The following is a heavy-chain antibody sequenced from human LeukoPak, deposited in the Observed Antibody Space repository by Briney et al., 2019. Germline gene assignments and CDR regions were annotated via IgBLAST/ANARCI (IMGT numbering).Heavy chain of an antibody. CDR2: IRYDGSNK. J-gene: IGHJ4*02. CDR3: SKDRGWELRYFDY. D-gene: IGHD1-26*01. CDR1: GFSFSNSG. Sequence: GGSLRLSCTTSGFSFSNSGMHWVRQAPGKGLEWVTFIRYDGSNKYYADSVKGRFTISRDNSKNTLYLQMNSLRPEDTAMYYCSKDRGWELRYFDYWGQGTLVTVSS. V-gene: IGHV3-30*02.